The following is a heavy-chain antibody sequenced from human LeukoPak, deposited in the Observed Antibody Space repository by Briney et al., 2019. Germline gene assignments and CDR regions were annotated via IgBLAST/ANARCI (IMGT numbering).Heavy chain of an antibody. Sequence: GGSLRLSCAASGFTFSDYYMSWIRQAPGRGLEWVSYISSSGSTIDYADSVKGRFTISRDNAKNSLYLQMNSLRAEDTAVYYCAGSIPAGNRRWGQGTLVTVSS. CDR3: AGSIPAGNRR. CDR1: GFTFSDYY. J-gene: IGHJ4*02. V-gene: IGHV3-11*01. CDR2: ISSSGSTI. D-gene: IGHD2-2*01.